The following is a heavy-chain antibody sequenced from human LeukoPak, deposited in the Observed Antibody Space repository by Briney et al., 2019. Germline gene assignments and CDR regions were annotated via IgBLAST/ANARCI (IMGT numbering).Heavy chain of an antibody. D-gene: IGHD3-10*01. J-gene: IGHJ3*02. CDR2: ISSSGSTI. Sequence: GSLRLSCAASGFTFSDYYVSWIRQAPGKGLEWVSYISSSGSTIYYADSVKGRFTISRDNAKNSLYLQMNSLRAEDAAVYYCAKDPLNYYGSGKNEDAFDIWGQGTMVTVSS. V-gene: IGHV3-11*01. CDR1: GFTFSDYY. CDR3: AKDPLNYYGSGKNEDAFDI.